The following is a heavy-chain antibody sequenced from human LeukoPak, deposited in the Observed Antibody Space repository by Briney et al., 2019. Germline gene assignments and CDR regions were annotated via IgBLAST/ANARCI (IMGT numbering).Heavy chain of an antibody. Sequence: ASVKVSCKASGYTFITYYMHWVRQAPGQGLEWMEWISGYNGNINYAQKLQGRVTMTTDTSTSTAYMELRSLISDDTAVYYCARVRCSGGSCYYFDYWGQGTQVVVSS. CDR2: ISGYNGNI. V-gene: IGHV1-18*04. CDR3: ARVRCSGGSCYYFDY. J-gene: IGHJ4*02. CDR1: GYTFITYY. D-gene: IGHD2-15*01.